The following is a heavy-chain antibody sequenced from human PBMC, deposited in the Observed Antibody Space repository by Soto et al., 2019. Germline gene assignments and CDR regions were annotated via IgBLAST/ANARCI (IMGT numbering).Heavy chain of an antibody. CDR2: IYYSGST. CDR3: ARGDFGELDY. V-gene: IGHV4-39*01. CDR1: GGSISSSSYY. J-gene: IGHJ4*02. D-gene: IGHD3-10*01. Sequence: SETLSLTCTVSGGSISSSSYYWGWIRQPPGKGLEWIGSIYYSGSTYYNPSLKSRVTISVDTSKNQFSLKLSSVTAADTAVYYCARGDFGELDYWGQGTLVTVSS.